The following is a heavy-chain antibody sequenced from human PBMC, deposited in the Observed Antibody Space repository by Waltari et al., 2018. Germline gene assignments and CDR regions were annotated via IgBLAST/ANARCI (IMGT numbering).Heavy chain of an antibody. J-gene: IGHJ4*02. Sequence: EVRLVESGGGLVQPGRSLRLSCVTSGFKVDDYGMHWVRQAPGKGLEWVSGISWNSATIGYADSVKGRFTISRDNGKKSLYLQMNSLRVEDTAFYFGAKGDRSGYTELNDWGQGTLVTVSS. CDR3: AKGDRSGYTELND. V-gene: IGHV3-9*01. CDR2: ISWNSATI. D-gene: IGHD3-22*01. CDR1: GFKVDDYG.